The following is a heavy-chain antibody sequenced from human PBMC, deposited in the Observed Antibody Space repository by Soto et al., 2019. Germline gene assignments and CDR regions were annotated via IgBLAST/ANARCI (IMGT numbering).Heavy chain of an antibody. V-gene: IGHV1-3*01. CDR2: IIVSNGSP. D-gene: IGHD3-3*01. J-gene: IGHJ4*02. CDR1: GYTFTSHT. Sequence: QVQLVQSGAEVKEPGASVRVSCKASGYTFTSHTLHWARQAPGQGLEWMGWIIVSNGSPRYAPQFQGRVTFGRDTSATTAYTELSSLTSDDTAVYYCAREPEDGVPGDYWGQGTLVVVSS. CDR3: AREPEDGVPGDY.